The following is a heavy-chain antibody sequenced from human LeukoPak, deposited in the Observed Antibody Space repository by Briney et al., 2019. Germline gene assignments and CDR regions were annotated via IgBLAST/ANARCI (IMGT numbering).Heavy chain of an antibody. CDR3: AKDIDDYVWGNIYDY. D-gene: IGHD3-16*01. V-gene: IGHV3-30*02. J-gene: IGHJ4*02. CDR2: IRYDGSNK. Sequence: GGSLRLSCAASGFTFSSYGMHWVRQAPGKGLEWVAFIRYDGSNKYYADSVKGRFTISRDNSKNTLYLQMNSLRAEDTAVYYCAKDIDDYVWGNIYDYWGQGTLVTVSS. CDR1: GFTFSSYG.